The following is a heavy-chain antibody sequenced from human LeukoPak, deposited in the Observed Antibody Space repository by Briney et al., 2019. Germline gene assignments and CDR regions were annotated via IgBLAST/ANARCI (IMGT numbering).Heavy chain of an antibody. V-gene: IGHV4-59*08. CDR3: ARSPGGLGYCSSTSCHGTEYYFDY. D-gene: IGHD2-2*01. Sequence: SETLSLTYTVSGGSISSYYWSWIRQPPGKGLEWIGYIYYSGRTNYNPSLKSRVTISVDTSKNQFSLKLSSVTAADTAVYYCARSPGGLGYCSSTSCHGTEYYFDYWGRGTLVTVSS. J-gene: IGHJ4*02. CDR2: IYYSGRT. CDR1: GGSISSYY.